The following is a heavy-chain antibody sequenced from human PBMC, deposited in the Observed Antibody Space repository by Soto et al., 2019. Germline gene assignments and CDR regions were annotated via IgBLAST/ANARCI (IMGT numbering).Heavy chain of an antibody. CDR1: GFSLSTSGVG. V-gene: IGHV2-5*01. J-gene: IGHJ5*02. Sequence: QITLKESGPTLVKPTQTLTLTCTFSGFSLSTSGVGVGWIRQPPGKALEWLALIYWNDDKRYSPSLKSRLTINKDTSKIQVVLTMTNMDPVDTATYYCAHRDYGDYAGNWFDPWGQGTLVTVSS. CDR2: IYWNDDK. CDR3: AHRDYGDYAGNWFDP. D-gene: IGHD4-17*01.